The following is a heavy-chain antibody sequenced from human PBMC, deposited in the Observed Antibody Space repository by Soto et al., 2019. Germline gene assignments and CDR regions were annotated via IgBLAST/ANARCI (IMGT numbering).Heavy chain of an antibody. Sequence: GGSLRLSCAASGFTFSSYSMNWVRQAPGKGPEWVSSISSSSSYIYYADSVKGRFTISRDNAKNSLYLQMNSLRAEDTAVYYCARAFNLLPVPDAFDIWGQGTMVTVSS. CDR1: GFTFSSYS. CDR3: ARAFNLLPVPDAFDI. V-gene: IGHV3-21*01. J-gene: IGHJ3*02. CDR2: ISSSSSYI.